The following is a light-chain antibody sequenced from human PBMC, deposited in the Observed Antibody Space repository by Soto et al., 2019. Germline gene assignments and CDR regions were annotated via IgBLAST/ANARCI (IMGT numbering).Light chain of an antibody. V-gene: IGKV3-15*01. CDR3: QQYNNWPLT. J-gene: IGKJ4*01. Sequence: EIVMTQSPPTLSVSPGERATLSCRASQSVSSNLAWYQQKPGQAPRLLIYGASTRATGIPARFSGSGSGTEFTLTISSLQPEDFAVYYCQQYNNWPLTFGGGTKVEIK. CDR1: QSVSSN. CDR2: GAS.